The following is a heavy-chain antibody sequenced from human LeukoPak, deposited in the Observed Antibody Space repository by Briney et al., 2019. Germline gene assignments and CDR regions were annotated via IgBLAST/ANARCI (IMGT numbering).Heavy chain of an antibody. CDR2: INPSGGST. CDR3: ARVSSRYYASYMDV. J-gene: IGHJ6*03. V-gene: IGHV1-46*01. CDR1: GYTFTSYY. Sequence: ASVKVSCKASGYTFTSYYMHWVRQAPGQGLEWMGIINPSGGSTSYAQKFQGRVTMTRDTSISTAYMELSRLRSEDTAVYYCARVSSRYYASYMDVWGKGTTVTVSS.